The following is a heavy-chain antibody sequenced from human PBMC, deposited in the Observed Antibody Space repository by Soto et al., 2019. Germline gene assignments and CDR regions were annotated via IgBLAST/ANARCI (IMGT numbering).Heavy chain of an antibody. D-gene: IGHD6-13*01. CDR3: AKVSSSWYAGFFDL. V-gene: IGHV3-23*01. CDR2: LSDSGGSI. J-gene: IGHJ4*02. CDR1: GFTFNRNA. Sequence: EVQLLESGGGLVQPGGSLRLSCTASGFTFNRNAMTWVRQALGKGLEWVSGLSDSGGSIYYADSVKGRFTVSRDNSMNTLYLQMNALRAEDTAIYYCAKVSSSWYAGFFDLWGQGTLVTVSS.